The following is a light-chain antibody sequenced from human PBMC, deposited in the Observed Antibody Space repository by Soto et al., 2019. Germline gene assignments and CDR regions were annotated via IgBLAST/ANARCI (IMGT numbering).Light chain of an antibody. CDR2: EVS. J-gene: IGLJ2*01. V-gene: IGLV2-8*01. CDR3: SSYAGSNTFVV. CDR1: SRDVGGYNF. Sequence: QSVLTQPPSASGSPGQSVTISCSGTSRDVGGYNFVSWYQQHPGKAPKLMIYEVSKRPSGVPDRFSGYKSGNTASLIVSGLQAEYEADYYCSSYAGSNTFVVFGGGTQLTVL.